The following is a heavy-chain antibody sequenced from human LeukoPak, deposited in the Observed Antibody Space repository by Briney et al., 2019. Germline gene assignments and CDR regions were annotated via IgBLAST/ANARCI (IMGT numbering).Heavy chain of an antibody. CDR1: GGSVSSGSYY. Sequence: SETLSLTCTVSGGSVSSGSYYWSWIRQPPGKGLEWIGYIYYSGSTNYNPSLKSRVTISVDTSTNQFSLKLSSVTAADTAVYYCARDPYGNYSNAFDIWGQGTMVTVSS. V-gene: IGHV4-61*01. J-gene: IGHJ3*02. D-gene: IGHD4-11*01. CDR3: ARDPYGNYSNAFDI. CDR2: IYYSGST.